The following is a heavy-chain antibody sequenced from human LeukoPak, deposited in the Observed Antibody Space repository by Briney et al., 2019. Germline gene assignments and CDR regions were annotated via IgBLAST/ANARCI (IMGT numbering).Heavy chain of an antibody. J-gene: IGHJ4*02. Sequence: PGGSLRLSCAASGFTFNYAWMSWVRQAPGKGLEWVGRIKSKTDGETTDYAAPVKGRFTISRDDSKNTLYLQMNSLKTEDTALYYCTTAPSGYAYMNGWHLDSWGQGALVTVSS. V-gene: IGHV3-15*01. CDR1: GFTFNYAW. CDR3: TTAPSGYAYMNGWHLDS. D-gene: IGHD5-18*01. CDR2: IKSKTDGETT.